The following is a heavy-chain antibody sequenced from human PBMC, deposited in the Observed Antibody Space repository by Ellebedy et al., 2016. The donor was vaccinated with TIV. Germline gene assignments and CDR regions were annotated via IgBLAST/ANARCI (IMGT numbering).Heavy chain of an antibody. CDR3: ARHSGHYWYYFDY. V-gene: IGHV1-69*13. CDR2: IIPIFGTT. J-gene: IGHJ4*02. D-gene: IGHD3-22*01. Sequence: SVKVSCKASGGTFNSNAISWVRQAPGQGLEWMGGIIPIFGTTNYAQKFQGRVTITADELKSTVFMELSSLRSEDTAVYYCARHSGHYWYYFDYWGQGTLVTVSS. CDR1: GGTFNSNA.